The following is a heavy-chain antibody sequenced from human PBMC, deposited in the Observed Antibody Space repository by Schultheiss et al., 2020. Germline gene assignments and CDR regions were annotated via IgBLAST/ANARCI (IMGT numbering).Heavy chain of an antibody. D-gene: IGHD1-26*01. J-gene: IGHJ5*02. CDR1: GGSFSGYY. CDR2: INHSGST. CDR3: ARQAPWATYFSWFDP. Sequence: SETLSLTCAVYGGSFSGYYWSWIRQPPGKGLEWIGEINHSGSTNYNPSLKSRVTISVDTSKNQFSLKLSSVTAADTAVYYCARQAPWATYFSWFDPWGQGTLVTVSS. V-gene: IGHV4-34*01.